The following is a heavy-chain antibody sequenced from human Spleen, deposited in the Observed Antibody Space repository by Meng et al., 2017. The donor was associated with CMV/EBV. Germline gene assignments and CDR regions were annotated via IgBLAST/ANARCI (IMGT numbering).Heavy chain of an antibody. CDR3: ATHYDSSGYRTFDI. D-gene: IGHD3-22*01. V-gene: IGHV4-59*01. Sequence: SETLSLTCTVSGGSISSYYWSWIRQPPGKGLEWIGYFHYSGSTNYNPSLKSRVTISADTSKNQFSLKLSSVTAADTAIYYCATHYDSSGYRTFDIWGQGTMVTVSS. CDR2: FHYSGST. J-gene: IGHJ3*02. CDR1: GGSISSYY.